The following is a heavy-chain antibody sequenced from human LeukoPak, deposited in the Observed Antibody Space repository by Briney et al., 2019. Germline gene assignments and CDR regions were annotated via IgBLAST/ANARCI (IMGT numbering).Heavy chain of an antibody. D-gene: IGHD2-15*01. CDR3: AKDKSRGYCSGGSCSSFDY. Sequence: PGRSLRLSCAASGFTFSSYAMSWVRQAPGKGLEWVSAISGSGGSTYYADSVKGRFTISRDNSKNTLYLQMNSLRAEDTAVYYCAKDKSRGYCSGGSCSSFDYWGQGTLVTVSS. CDR1: GFTFSSYA. J-gene: IGHJ4*02. V-gene: IGHV3-23*01. CDR2: ISGSGGST.